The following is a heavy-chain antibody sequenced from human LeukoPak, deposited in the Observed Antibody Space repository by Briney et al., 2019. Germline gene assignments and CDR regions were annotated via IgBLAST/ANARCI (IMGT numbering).Heavy chain of an antibody. J-gene: IGHJ6*02. V-gene: IGHV1-69*04. CDR2: IIPILGIA. D-gene: IGHD2-2*02. CDR1: GGTFSSYA. CDR3: ARDEYCSSTSCYTGYYGMDV. Sequence: GASVKVSCKASGGTFSSYAISWVRKAPGQGLEWMGRIIPILGIANDAQKFQGRVTITADKSTSTAYMELSSLRSEDTAVYYCARDEYCSSTSCYTGYYGMDVWGQGTTVTVSS.